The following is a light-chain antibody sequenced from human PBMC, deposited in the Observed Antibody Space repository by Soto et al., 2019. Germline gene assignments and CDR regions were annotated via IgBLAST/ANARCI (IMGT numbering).Light chain of an antibody. V-gene: IGKV3-20*01. CDR2: RDS. J-gene: IGKJ4*01. CDR1: QSVGSDL. Sequence: LVLTQSPGTLSLSPGERATLSCRASQSVGSDLLAWYQQKPGQAPRLLISRDSRRASGIPDRFSGSGSGTDFTLTISRLEAEDSAVYWCQQYQTSPTFGGGTKVEIK. CDR3: QQYQTSPT.